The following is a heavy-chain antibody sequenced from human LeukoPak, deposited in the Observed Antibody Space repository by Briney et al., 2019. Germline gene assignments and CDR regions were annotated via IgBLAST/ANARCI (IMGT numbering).Heavy chain of an antibody. Sequence: SVKVSCKASGGTFSSYAISWVRQAPGQGLEWMGGIIPIFGTANYAQKFQGRVTITADESTSTAYMELRSLRSDDTAVYYCARDLLYCGGDCYPDYWGQGTLVTVSS. CDR2: IIPIFGTA. CDR1: GGTFSSYA. J-gene: IGHJ4*02. D-gene: IGHD2-21*02. V-gene: IGHV1-69*13. CDR3: ARDLLYCGGDCYPDY.